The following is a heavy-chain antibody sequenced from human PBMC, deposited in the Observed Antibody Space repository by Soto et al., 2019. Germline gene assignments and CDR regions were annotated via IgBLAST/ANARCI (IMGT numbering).Heavy chain of an antibody. D-gene: IGHD1-1*01. CDR3: ARVGGDWNDDYFEY. CDR2: MNPNSGDT. Sequence: QVRLVQSGAEVKKPGASVKVSCKASGYTFSDHDINWVRQASGQGPEWLGWMNPNSGDTGYAHNFQGRGTMTRDTSKRTAYMELSSLRSEETAVYYCARVGGDWNDDYFEYWGQGTLVTVSS. J-gene: IGHJ4*02. V-gene: IGHV1-8*01. CDR1: GYTFSDHD.